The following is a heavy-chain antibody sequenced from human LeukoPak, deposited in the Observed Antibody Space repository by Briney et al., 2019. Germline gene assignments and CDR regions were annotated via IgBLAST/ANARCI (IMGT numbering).Heavy chain of an antibody. CDR3: ARAPDIVVVPAAPTYYYYGMDV. D-gene: IGHD2-2*01. CDR1: GYTFTSYY. V-gene: IGHV1-46*01. CDR2: INPSGGST. Sequence: ASVKVSCKASGYTFTSYYMHWVRQAPGQGLEWMGIINPSGGSTSHAQKFQGRVTMTRDTSTSTVYMELSSLRSEDTAVYYCARAPDIVVVPAAPTYYYYGMDVWGQGTTVTVSS. J-gene: IGHJ6*02.